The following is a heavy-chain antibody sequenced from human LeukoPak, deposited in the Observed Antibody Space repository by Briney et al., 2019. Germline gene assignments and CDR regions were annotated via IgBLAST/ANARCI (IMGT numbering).Heavy chain of an antibody. CDR2: IWYDGSNK. J-gene: IGHJ4*02. V-gene: IGHV3-33*01. CDR1: GFTFSSYG. D-gene: IGHD2-2*01. Sequence: GRSLRLSCAAWGFTFSSYGMHWVRQAPGKGLDWVAVIWYDGSNKYYADSVKGRFTISRDNSKNTLYLQMNSLRAEDTAVYYCARDGSVDCSSTSCPSGFGYWGQGTLVTVSS. CDR3: ARDGSVDCSSTSCPSGFGY.